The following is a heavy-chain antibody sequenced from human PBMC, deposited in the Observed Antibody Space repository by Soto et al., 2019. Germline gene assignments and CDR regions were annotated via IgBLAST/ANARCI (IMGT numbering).Heavy chain of an antibody. J-gene: IGHJ6*02. CDR1: GGTFSSYA. Sequence: QVQLVQSGAEVKKPGSSVKVSCKASGGTFSSYAISWVRQAPGQGLEWMGGIIPIFGTANYAQKFQGRVTITADESTSTAYMELSSLRSEDTAVYYCARDQGYYYGSGSYDYSCGMDVWGQGTTVTVSS. D-gene: IGHD3-10*01. CDR2: IIPIFGTA. CDR3: ARDQGYYYGSGSYDYSCGMDV. V-gene: IGHV1-69*01.